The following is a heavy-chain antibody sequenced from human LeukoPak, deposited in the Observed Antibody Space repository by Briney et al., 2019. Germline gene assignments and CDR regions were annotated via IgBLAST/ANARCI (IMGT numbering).Heavy chain of an antibody. J-gene: IGHJ4*02. V-gene: IGHV1-8*01. CDR3: ATPITMVRGVIITGILGFDC. CDR2: MNPNSGNT. Sequence: EASVKVSCKASGYTFTSYDINGVRQATGQGLEWMRWMNPNSGNTGYAQKFQGRVTMTRNTSISTAYMELSSLRSEDTAVYYCATPITMVRGVIITGILGFDCWGQGTLVTVSS. CDR1: GYTFTSYD. D-gene: IGHD3-10*01.